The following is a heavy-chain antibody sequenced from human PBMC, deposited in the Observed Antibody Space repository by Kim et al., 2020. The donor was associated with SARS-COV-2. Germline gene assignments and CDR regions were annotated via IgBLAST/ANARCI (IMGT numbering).Heavy chain of an antibody. D-gene: IGHD4-17*01. Sequence: IKYASSGKGRLSISRDDSKSIAYLQMSSLKTEDTAVYYCTRETTVTAAFETWGQGTVVTVSS. CDR2: I. V-gene: IGHV3-49*02. J-gene: IGHJ3*02. CDR3: TRETTVTAAFET.